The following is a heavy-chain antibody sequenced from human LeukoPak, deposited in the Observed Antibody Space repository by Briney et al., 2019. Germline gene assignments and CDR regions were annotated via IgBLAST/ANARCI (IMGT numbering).Heavy chain of an antibody. V-gene: IGHV1-8*01. D-gene: IGHD3-22*01. Sequence: ASVKVSCKASGYTFTRYDINGVGQATGQGLEWVGWMNPNSGNRGYAQKFQGRVTMTRNTSISTAYMELSRLRSEDTAVYYCALTYDMWAGGADAFDIWGQGTMVTVSS. CDR3: ALTYDMWAGGADAFDI. CDR1: GYTFTRYD. J-gene: IGHJ3*02. CDR2: MNPNSGNR.